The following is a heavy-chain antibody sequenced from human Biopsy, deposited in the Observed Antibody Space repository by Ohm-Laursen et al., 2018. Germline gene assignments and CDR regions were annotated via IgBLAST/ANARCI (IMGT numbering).Heavy chain of an antibody. CDR2: ISANGATS. V-gene: IGHV3-23*01. J-gene: IGHJ6*02. CDR3: VKDRGAAGTDYYYGMDV. CDR1: GFTYTTFA. Sequence: SLRLSCTASGFTYTTFAMSWVRQAPGKGPEWVSTISANGATSYYADSVKGRFTISRDNSKNTLYLQMNSLRAEDTAVFYCVKDRGAAGTDYYYGMDVWGQGTTVTVSS. D-gene: IGHD6-13*01.